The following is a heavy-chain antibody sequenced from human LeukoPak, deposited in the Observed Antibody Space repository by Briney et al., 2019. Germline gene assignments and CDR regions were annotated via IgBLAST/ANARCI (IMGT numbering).Heavy chain of an antibody. V-gene: IGHV1-2*02. CDR1: GYTFTGYY. CDR2: INPNSGGT. Sequence: ASVKVSCKASGYTFTGYYMHWVRQAPGQGLEWMGWINPNSGGTNYAQKFQGRVTMTRDTSISTAYMELSRLRSDDTAVYYCARGGGLYYDSSGYWMLWGQGTLVTVSS. J-gene: IGHJ4*02. CDR3: ARGGGLYYDSSGYWML. D-gene: IGHD3-22*01.